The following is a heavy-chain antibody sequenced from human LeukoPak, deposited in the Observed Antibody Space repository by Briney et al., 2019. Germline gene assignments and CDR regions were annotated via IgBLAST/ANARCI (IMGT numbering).Heavy chain of an antibody. CDR2: ISYDGSNK. V-gene: IGHV3-30-3*01. CDR1: GFTFSSYA. D-gene: IGHD6-13*01. Sequence: PGGSLRLSCAASGFTFSSYAMHWVRQAPGKGLEWVAVISYDGSNKYYADSVKGRFTISRDNSKNTLYLQMNSLRAEDTAVYYCARDRYSSSWYEYYYYGMDVWGQGTTATVSS. J-gene: IGHJ6*02. CDR3: ARDRYSSSWYEYYYYGMDV.